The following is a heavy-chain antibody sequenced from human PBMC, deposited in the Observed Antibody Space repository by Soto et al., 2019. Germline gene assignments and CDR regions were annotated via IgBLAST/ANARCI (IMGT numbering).Heavy chain of an antibody. J-gene: IGHJ6*02. D-gene: IGHD1-1*01. CDR2: IYHSGST. Sequence: KASETLSLTCAVSGGSISSSNWWSWVRQPPGKGLEWIGEIYHSGSTNYNPSLKSRVTISVDKSKNQFSLKLSSVTAADTAVYYCARDLRSELEPSYGMDVWGQGTTVTVSS. CDR1: GGSISSSNW. V-gene: IGHV4-4*02. CDR3: ARDLRSELEPSYGMDV.